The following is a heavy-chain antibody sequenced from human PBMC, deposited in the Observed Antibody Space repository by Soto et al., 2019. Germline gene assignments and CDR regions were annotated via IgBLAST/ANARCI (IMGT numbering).Heavy chain of an antibody. V-gene: IGHV1-8*01. D-gene: IGHD2-8*01. CDR2: MNANSGNA. CDR1: GYTFTNYD. J-gene: IGHJ6*02. CDR3: ARSRRNCTNGVCYNFYGMDV. Sequence: QVQVVQSGAELKKPGASVKVSCKASGYTFTNYDINWVRQASGQGLEWMGWMNANSGNAAYAQKFQGRVTMTRNTSPSTAYMELSSLRSEDTAVYYCARSRRNCTNGVCYNFYGMDVWGQGTTVTVSS.